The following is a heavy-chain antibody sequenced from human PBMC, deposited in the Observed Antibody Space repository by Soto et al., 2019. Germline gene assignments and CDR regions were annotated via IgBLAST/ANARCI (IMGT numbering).Heavy chain of an antibody. J-gene: IGHJ5*02. V-gene: IGHV1-2*04. CDR2: INPNSGGT. CDR1: GFTFTSSA. D-gene: IGHD2-2*01. Sequence: GASVKVCCKASGFTFTSSAVQWVRQARGQRLEWMGWINPNSGGTNYAQKFQGWVTMTRDTSISTAYMELSRLRSDDTAVYYCARGRSWRCSSTSCYSFDPWGQGTLVTVSS. CDR3: ARGRSWRCSSTSCYSFDP.